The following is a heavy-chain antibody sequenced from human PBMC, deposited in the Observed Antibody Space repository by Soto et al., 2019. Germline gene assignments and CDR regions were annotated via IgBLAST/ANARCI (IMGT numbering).Heavy chain of an antibody. CDR2: IDPRDSYT. D-gene: IGHD2-8*01. CDR3: ARLYCTSDTSDSWFDX. CDR1: GYTFTTFW. Sequence: HGESLKISCTGFGYTFTTFWISWVRQRPGKGLEWMGRIDPRDSYTNYSPSFQGRVSISVDKSISTAYLQWSSLEASDTAIYYCARLYCTSDTSDSWFDXWGQGTLVTVSX. V-gene: IGHV5-10-1*01. J-gene: IGHJ5*02.